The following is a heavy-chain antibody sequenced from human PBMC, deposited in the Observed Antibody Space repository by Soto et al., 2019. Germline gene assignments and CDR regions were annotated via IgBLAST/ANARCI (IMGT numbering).Heavy chain of an antibody. CDR1: GFTFSNAW. J-gene: IGHJ5*02. Sequence: EVQLVESGGGLVKPGGSLRLSCAASGFTFSNAWMSWVRQAPGKGLEWVGRIKSKTDGGTTDYAAPVKGRFTISRDDSKNTLYLQMNSLKTEDTAVYYCTTQVNYDYIWGSYRPMVGWFDPWGQGTLVTVSS. D-gene: IGHD3-16*02. CDR2: IKSKTDGGTT. CDR3: TTQVNYDYIWGSYRPMVGWFDP. V-gene: IGHV3-15*01.